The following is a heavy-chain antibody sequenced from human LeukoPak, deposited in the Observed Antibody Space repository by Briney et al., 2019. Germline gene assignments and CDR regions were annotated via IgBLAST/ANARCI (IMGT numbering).Heavy chain of an antibody. Sequence: ASVKISCKASGYTFTSYAMHWVRQAPGQRLEWMGWINAGTSNTKYSQKFQGRVTITRDTSASTAYMELSSLRSEDTAVYYCARDRGSGSPVLSPDYWGQGTLVTVSS. J-gene: IGHJ4*02. CDR2: INAGTSNT. CDR1: GYTFTSYA. CDR3: ARDRGSGSPVLSPDY. D-gene: IGHD1-26*01. V-gene: IGHV1-3*01.